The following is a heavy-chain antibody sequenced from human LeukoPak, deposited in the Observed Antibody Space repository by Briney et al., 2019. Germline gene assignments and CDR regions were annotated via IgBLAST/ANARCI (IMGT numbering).Heavy chain of an antibody. J-gene: IGHJ4*02. V-gene: IGHV3-33*01. CDR3: AREVYDYVWGSCRYTQSDSSGPLDY. D-gene: IGHD3-16*02. CDR2: IWYDGSNK. Sequence: PGGSLRLPCAASGFTFSSHGMHWVRQAPGKGLEWVAVIWYDGSNKYYADSVKGRFTISRDNSKNTLYLQMNSLRAEDTAVYYCAREVYDYVWGSCRYTQSDSSGPLDYWGQGTLVTVSS. CDR1: GFTFSSHG.